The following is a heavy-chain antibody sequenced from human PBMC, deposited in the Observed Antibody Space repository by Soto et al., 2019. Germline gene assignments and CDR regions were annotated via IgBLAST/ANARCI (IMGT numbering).Heavy chain of an antibody. Sequence: PGGSLRLSCAASGFTFSTYGMHWVRQAPGKGLEWVAVIWSDGDNKFYADSVKGRFTISRDNSKNTLYLQMNSLRAEDTAVYYCAKDLASQSASFYPRFDPWGQGTLVTVSS. V-gene: IGHV3-30*02. CDR2: IWSDGDNK. CDR3: AKDLASQSASFYPRFDP. J-gene: IGHJ5*02. D-gene: IGHD1-26*01. CDR1: GFTFSTYG.